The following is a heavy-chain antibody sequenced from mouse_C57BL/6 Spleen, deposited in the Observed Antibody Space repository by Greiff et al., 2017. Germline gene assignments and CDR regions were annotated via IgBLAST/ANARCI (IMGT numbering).Heavy chain of an antibody. D-gene: IGHD1-1*01. CDR2: IHPSSGST. V-gene: IGHV1-64*01. J-gene: IGHJ2*01. CDR1: GYTFTSYW. CDR3: ARGYYGSSYQDY. Sequence: VQLQQPGAELVKPGASVKLSCKASGYTFTSYWMHWVKQSPGQGLEWIGMIHPSSGSTNYNEKFKSKATLTVDKSSSTAYMQLSSLTSEDSAVYYCARGYYGSSYQDYWGQGTTLTVSS.